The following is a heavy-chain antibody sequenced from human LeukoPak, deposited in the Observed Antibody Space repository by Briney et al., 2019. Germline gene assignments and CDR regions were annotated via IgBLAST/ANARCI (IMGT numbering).Heavy chain of an antibody. CDR3: ARERITIFGVVIMSAQYYGMDV. V-gene: IGHV1-69*01. J-gene: IGHJ6*02. CDR2: IIPMSGTA. D-gene: IGHD3-3*01. CDR1: GGTFNNFA. Sequence: SVKVSCKASGGTFNNFAISWVRQAPGQGLEWVGGIIPMSGTANYAQKFQGRVTITADESTSTAYMELSSLRSEDTATYYCARERITIFGVVIMSAQYYGMDVWGQGTTVTVSS.